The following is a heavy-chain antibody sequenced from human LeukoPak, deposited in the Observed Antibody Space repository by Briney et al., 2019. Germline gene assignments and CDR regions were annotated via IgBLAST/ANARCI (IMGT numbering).Heavy chain of an antibody. V-gene: IGHV4-59*01. CDR3: ARGRSYSYGMNFDY. D-gene: IGHD5-18*01. J-gene: IGHJ4*02. CDR2: IYYSGST. CDR1: GGSISSYY. Sequence: SETLSLTCTVSGGSISSYYWSWIRQPPGKGLEWIGYIYYSGSTNYNPSLKSRVTISVDTSKNQFSLKLSSVTAADTAVYYCARGRSYSYGMNFDYWGQGTLVTVSS.